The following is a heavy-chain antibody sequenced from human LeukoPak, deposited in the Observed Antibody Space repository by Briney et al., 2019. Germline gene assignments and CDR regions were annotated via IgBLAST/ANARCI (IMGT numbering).Heavy chain of an antibody. D-gene: IGHD3-10*01. CDR2: IGESGDST. CDR3: AKALVRGVTAPDY. Sequence: PGGSLRLSCAASGFTFSSYAMSWVRQAPGKGLEWVSRIGESGDSTKYADSVKGRFTISRDNSKNTLYLQMYSLRAEDTAVYYCAKALVRGVTAPDYWGQGTLVTVSS. V-gene: IGHV3-23*01. CDR1: GFTFSSYA. J-gene: IGHJ4*02.